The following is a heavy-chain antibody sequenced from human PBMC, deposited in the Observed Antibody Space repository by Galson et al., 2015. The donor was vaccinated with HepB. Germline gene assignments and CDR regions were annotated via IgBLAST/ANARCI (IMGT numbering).Heavy chain of an antibody. D-gene: IGHD1-14*01. J-gene: IGHJ5*02. CDR1: EDSVSSNSAA. CDR2: TYYRSKWRT. V-gene: IGHV6-1*01. Sequence: CAISEDSVSSNSAAWNWIRQSPSRGPEWLGRTYYRSKWRTDYAVFVKSRITVNPDTSKNQISLQLNSVTPEDTALYYCAREDETGVGWFDPWGQGTLVTVSS. CDR3: AREDETGVGWFDP.